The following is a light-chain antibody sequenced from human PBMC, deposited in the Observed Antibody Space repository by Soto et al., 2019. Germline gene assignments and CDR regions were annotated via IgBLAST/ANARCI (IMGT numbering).Light chain of an antibody. Sequence: ENVLTQSPATLSVSPGERATLSCRASQSVSSNLAWYQQTPGQAPRLLIYGASTRATGIPARFSGSGSGTEFTLTISSLQSEDFAVYYCQQYNNWPRTFGQGTKVDIK. CDR3: QQYNNWPRT. V-gene: IGKV3-15*01. CDR1: QSVSSN. J-gene: IGKJ1*01. CDR2: GAS.